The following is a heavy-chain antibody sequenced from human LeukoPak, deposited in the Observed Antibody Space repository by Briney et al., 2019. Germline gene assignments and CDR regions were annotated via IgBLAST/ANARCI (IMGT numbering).Heavy chain of an antibody. CDR3: ARLEYSSSVRPVTGVDV. CDR2: IYYTGST. D-gene: IGHD6-6*01. V-gene: IGHV4-59*01. J-gene: IGHJ6*04. CDR1: GGSISSYY. Sequence: SETLSLTCTVSGGSISSYYWSWIRQPPGKGLEWIGYIYYTGSTNYNPSLKSRVTMSVDTSKNQLSLKLNSVAAADTAVYYCARLEYSSSVRPVTGVDVCGRGTTVTVSS.